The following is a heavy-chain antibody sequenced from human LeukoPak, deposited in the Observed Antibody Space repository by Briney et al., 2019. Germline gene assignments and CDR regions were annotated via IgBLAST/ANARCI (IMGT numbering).Heavy chain of an antibody. Sequence: GGSLRLSCAASGFTFSSYGMHWVRQAPGKGLEWVAFIRYDGSNKYYADSVKGRSTISRDNSKNTLYLQMNSLRAEDTAVYYCAKDDTYSGYAAGGALDIWGQGTIVTVSS. V-gene: IGHV3-30*02. J-gene: IGHJ3*02. CDR3: AKDDTYSGYAAGGALDI. D-gene: IGHD5-12*01. CDR1: GFTFSSYG. CDR2: IRYDGSNK.